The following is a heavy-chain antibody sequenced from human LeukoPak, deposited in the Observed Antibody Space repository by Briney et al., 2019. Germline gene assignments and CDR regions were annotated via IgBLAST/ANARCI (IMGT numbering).Heavy chain of an antibody. CDR3: ARDSYSSGREGYFQH. D-gene: IGHD6-19*01. V-gene: IGHV3-30-3*01. J-gene: IGHJ1*01. CDR2: ISYDGSNK. CDR1: GLIFSSYA. Sequence: GGSLRLSCAASGLIFSSYAMDWVRQAPGKGLEWVAVISYDGSNKYYADSVKGRFTISRDNSKNTLYLQMNSLRAEDTAVYYCARDSYSSGREGYFQHWGQGTLVTVSS.